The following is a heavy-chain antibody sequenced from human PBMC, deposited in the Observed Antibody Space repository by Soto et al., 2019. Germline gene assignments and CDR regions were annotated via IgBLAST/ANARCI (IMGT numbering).Heavy chain of an antibody. CDR1: GGSISSGGYY. J-gene: IGHJ5*02. CDR2: IYYSGST. Sequence: SETLSLTCTVSGGSISSGGYYWSWIRQHPGKGLEWIGYIYYSGSTYYNPSLKSRVTISVDTSKNQFSLKLSSVTAADTAVYYCARTYGSGSYYNSFDPWGQGTLVTVSS. D-gene: IGHD3-10*01. V-gene: IGHV4-31*03. CDR3: ARTYGSGSYYNSFDP.